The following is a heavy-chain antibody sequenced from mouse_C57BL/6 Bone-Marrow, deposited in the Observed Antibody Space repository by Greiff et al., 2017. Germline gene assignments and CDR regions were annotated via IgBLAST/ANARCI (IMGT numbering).Heavy chain of an antibody. CDR1: GFSLSTSGMG. CDR3: AQIGFYYGYDG. V-gene: IGHV8-12*01. D-gene: IGHD2-2*01. CDR2: IYWDDDK. Sequence: QVQLKESGPGILQSSQTLSLTCSFSGFSLSTSGMGVSWIRQPSGQGLEWLAHIYWDDDKRYNPSLKSRLTISKDTSRNQVFLKITSVDTADTATYYYAQIGFYYGYDGWGQGTLVTVSA. J-gene: IGHJ3*02.